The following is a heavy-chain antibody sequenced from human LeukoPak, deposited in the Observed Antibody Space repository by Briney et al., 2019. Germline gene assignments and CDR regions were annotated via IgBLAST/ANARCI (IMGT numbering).Heavy chain of an antibody. D-gene: IGHD6-13*01. CDR3: ARDSGYSSSPDLY. V-gene: IGHV3-21*01. Sequence: GGSLRLSCSASGFTFSSYSMNWVPQAPGKGLEWVSSISSSSSYIYYADSVKGRFTISRDNAKNSLYLQRGSLRAEDTAVYYCARDSGYSSSPDLYWGQGTLVTVSS. CDR2: ISSSSSYI. CDR1: GFTFSSYS. J-gene: IGHJ4*02.